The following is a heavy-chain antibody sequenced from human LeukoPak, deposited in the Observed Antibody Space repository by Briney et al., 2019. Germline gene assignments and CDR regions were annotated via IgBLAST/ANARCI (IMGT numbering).Heavy chain of an antibody. D-gene: IGHD3-22*01. CDR3: ARGGDYYDSSGFDI. J-gene: IGHJ3*02. Sequence: ASVRVSCKASGYTFTGYYMHWVRQAPGQGLEWMGWINPNSGGTNYAQKFQGRVTMTRDTSISTAYMELSRLRSDDTAVYYCARGGDYYDSSGFDIWGQGTMVTVSS. CDR1: GYTFTGYY. CDR2: INPNSGGT. V-gene: IGHV1-2*02.